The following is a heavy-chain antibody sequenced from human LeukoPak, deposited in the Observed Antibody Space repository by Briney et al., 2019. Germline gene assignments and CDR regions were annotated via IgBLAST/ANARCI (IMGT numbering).Heavy chain of an antibody. J-gene: IGHJ6*03. CDR3: ARVRCSGGSCPYYYYYYYMDV. Sequence: SETLSLTCTVSGGSISNGSYYWSWIRQPAGKGLEWIGRIYTSGSTNYNPSLKSRVTISVDTSKNQFSLKLRFVTAADTAVYYCARVRCSGGSCPYYYYYYYMDVWGKGTTVTVSS. D-gene: IGHD2-15*01. CDR2: IYTSGST. CDR1: GGSISNGSYY. V-gene: IGHV4-61*02.